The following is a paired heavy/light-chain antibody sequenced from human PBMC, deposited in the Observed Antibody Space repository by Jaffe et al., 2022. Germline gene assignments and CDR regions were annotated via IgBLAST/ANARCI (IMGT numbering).Light chain of an antibody. CDR3: CSYAGSSTLV. V-gene: IGLV2-23*02. Sequence: QSALTQPASVSGSPGQSITISCTGTSGDVGTYNLVSWYQQSPGKAPKLIIYDVSERPSGVSNRFSGSKSGNTASLTISGLQADDEADYYCCSYAGSSTLVFGGGTKLTVL. CDR1: SGDVGTYNL. J-gene: IGLJ2*01. CDR2: DVS.
Heavy chain of an antibody. CDR3: ARVGRYDNIAPDY. CDR1: GYSISSGYH. CDR2: IFHSGTT. J-gene: IGHJ4*02. Sequence: QVQLQESGPGLVKPSDTLSLTCAVSGYSISSGYHWGWIRQPPGKGLEWIGSIFHSGTTYYNPSLKSRITISVDTSKNQFSLKLSSVTAADTAVYYCARVGRYDNIAPDYWGQGALVTVSS. V-gene: IGHV4-38-2*01. D-gene: IGHD3-22*01.